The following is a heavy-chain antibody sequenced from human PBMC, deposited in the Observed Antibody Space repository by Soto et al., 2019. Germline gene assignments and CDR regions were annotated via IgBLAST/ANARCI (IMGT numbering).Heavy chain of an antibody. V-gene: IGHV4-59*01. Sequence: SETLSLTCTVSGGSISSYYWSWIRQPPGKGLEWIGYIYYSGSTNYNPSLKSRVTISVDTSKNQFSLELSSVTAADTAVYYCARYPPYYDFWSGSYKPYGMDVWGQGTTVTVS. CDR1: GGSISSYY. J-gene: IGHJ6*02. CDR3: ARYPPYYDFWSGSYKPYGMDV. D-gene: IGHD3-3*01. CDR2: IYYSGST.